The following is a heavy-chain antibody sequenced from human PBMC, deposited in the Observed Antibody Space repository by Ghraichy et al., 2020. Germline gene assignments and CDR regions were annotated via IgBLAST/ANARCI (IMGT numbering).Heavy chain of an antibody. CDR2: ISAYNGNT. J-gene: IGHJ3*02. V-gene: IGHV1-18*04. CDR1: GYTFTSYG. Sequence: ASVKVSCKASGYTFTSYGISWVRQAPGQGLEWMGWISAYNGNTNYAQKLQGRVTMTTDTSTSTAYMELRSLRSDDTAVYYCAIHRLGYCSSTSCHTWIQLWLRGSDAFDIWGQGTMVTVSS. CDR3: AIHRLGYCSSTSCHTWIQLWLRGSDAFDI. D-gene: IGHD2-2*02.